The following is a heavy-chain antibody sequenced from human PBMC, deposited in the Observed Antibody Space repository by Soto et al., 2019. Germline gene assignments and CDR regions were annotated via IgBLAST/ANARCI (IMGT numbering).Heavy chain of an antibody. V-gene: IGHV3-48*03. CDR1: GFSFSSYE. D-gene: IGHD3-3*01. CDR2: ISGSSSMI. CDR3: ANDFWSEYS. Sequence: PGGSLRLSCAASGFSFSSYEMNWVRQAPGGGLEWVSYISGSSSMIYYADSVKGRFTISRDNAKNSLYLQMNSLRAEDTAVYYCANDFWSEYSWGQGTLVTAPQ. J-gene: IGHJ5*02.